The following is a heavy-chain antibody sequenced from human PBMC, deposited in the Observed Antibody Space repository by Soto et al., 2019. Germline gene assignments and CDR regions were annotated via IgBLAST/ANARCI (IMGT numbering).Heavy chain of an antibody. CDR3: TYSSSWYYFDY. D-gene: IGHD6-13*01. J-gene: IGHJ4*02. CDR1: GGSICNYY. CDR2: IYYSGGT. Sequence: SETLSLTCTVSGGSICNYYWTWIRQPPGKGLELIGYIYYSGGTNYNPSLKSRVTISGDTSKNQFSLKLSSVTAADTAVYYCTYSSSWYYFDYWGQTTLVTVSS. V-gene: IGHV4-59*01.